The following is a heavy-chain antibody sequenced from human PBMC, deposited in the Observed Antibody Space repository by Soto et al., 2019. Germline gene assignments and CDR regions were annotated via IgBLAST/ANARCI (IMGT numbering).Heavy chain of an antibody. V-gene: IGHV1-69*06. CDR2: IIPFFGTP. CDR3: ARDKGAYYSHLVY. CDR1: GATFSSYA. Sequence: QVLLVQSGAEVKKHGSSVKVSCKLSGATFSSYAMSWVRQAPGQGLEWIGGIIPFFGTPNYAQKFKGRVTITADTSTATSYMELSSLRSDDTAVYYCARDKGAYYSHLVYWGQGTLVTVSS. D-gene: IGHD3-22*01. J-gene: IGHJ4*02.